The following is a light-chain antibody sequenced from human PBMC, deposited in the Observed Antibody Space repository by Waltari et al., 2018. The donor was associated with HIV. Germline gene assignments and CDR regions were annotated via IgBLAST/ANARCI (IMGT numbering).Light chain of an antibody. V-gene: IGLV3-19*01. CDR3: SSRDSSGNHWV. Sequence: SSELTQDPAVSVALGQPVMITCPGDSLRSYYATWDQQKPGQAPVLFIYAKNNRPSGIPDRFSGSSSGNTASLTITGAQAEDEAGYYCSSRDSSGNHWVFGGGTKLTVL. CDR1: SLRSYY. CDR2: AKN. J-gene: IGLJ3*02.